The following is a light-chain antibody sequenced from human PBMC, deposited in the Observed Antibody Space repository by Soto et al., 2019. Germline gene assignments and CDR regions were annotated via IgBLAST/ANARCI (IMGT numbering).Light chain of an antibody. Sequence: DIPMTQSPSTLSASVGDRVTITCRASQSLNNDLAWYQQKPGKAPNLLIYDASTLERGVPSRFSGTGSGTEFTLAISRLQPDDFATYYCQQYHRSSVTFGQGTRLEIK. CDR2: DAS. CDR1: QSLNND. CDR3: QQYHRSSVT. V-gene: IGKV1-5*01. J-gene: IGKJ5*01.